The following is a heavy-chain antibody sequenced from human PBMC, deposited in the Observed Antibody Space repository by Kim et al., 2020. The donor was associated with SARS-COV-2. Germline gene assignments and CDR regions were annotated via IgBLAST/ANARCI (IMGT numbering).Heavy chain of an antibody. J-gene: IGHJ4*02. V-gene: IGHV4-39*01. D-gene: IGHD1-26*01. CDR3: ARSPRGSYSYYFDY. Sequence: SPSLKSRVTISVDTSKNQFSLKLSSVTAADTAVYYCARSPRGSYSYYFDYWGQGTLVTVSS.